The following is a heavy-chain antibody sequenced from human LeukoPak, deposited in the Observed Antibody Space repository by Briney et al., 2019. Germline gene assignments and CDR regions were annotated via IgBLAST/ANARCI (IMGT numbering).Heavy chain of an antibody. CDR1: GFTFSTYV. J-gene: IGHJ4*02. D-gene: IGHD2-2*02. CDR3: AKGIVVVPAAIDY. Sequence: PGGSLRLSCAASGFTFSTYVMNWFRQAPGKGLEWVSAISGSGGSTYYADSVKGRFTISRDNSKNTLYLQMNSLRAEDTAVYYCAKGIVVVPAAIDYWGQGTLVTVSS. CDR2: ISGSGGST. V-gene: IGHV3-23*01.